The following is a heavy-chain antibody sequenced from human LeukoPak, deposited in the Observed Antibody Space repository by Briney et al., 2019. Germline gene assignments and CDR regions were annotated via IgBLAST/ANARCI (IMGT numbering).Heavy chain of an antibody. V-gene: IGHV1-69*13. Sequence: GASVKVSCKASGGTFSSYAISWVRQAPGQGLEWMGGIIPIFGTANYAQKFQGRVTITADESTSTAYMELSSLRSEDTAVYYCAREQLGIAARGAFDIWGQGTMVTVSS. CDR1: GGTFSSYA. D-gene: IGHD6-6*01. J-gene: IGHJ3*02. CDR3: AREQLGIAARGAFDI. CDR2: IIPIFGTA.